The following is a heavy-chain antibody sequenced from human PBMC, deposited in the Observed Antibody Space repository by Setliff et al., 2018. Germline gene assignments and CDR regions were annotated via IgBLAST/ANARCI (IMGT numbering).Heavy chain of an antibody. V-gene: IGHV4-4*08. CDR3: ARGGGRFRQLGAPGVHTFDI. Sequence: PSETLSLTCTVSGGSISSYYWSWIRQPPGKGLEWIGYIYTRGSTNYNPSLRSRVTISVDTSKKQYSLNLSSVTAADTAVYYCARGGGRFRQLGAPGVHTFDIWGQGTMVTGSS. CDR2: IYTRGST. D-gene: IGHD1-1*01. CDR1: GGSISSYY. J-gene: IGHJ3*02.